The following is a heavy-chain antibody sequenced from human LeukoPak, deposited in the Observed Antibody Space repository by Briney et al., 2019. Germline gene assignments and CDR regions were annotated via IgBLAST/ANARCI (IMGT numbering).Heavy chain of an antibody. Sequence: SVKVSCKASGGTFSSYAISWVRQAPGQGLEWMGGIIPIFGTANYAQKFQGRVTITADESTSTAYVELSSLRSEDTAVYYCARLKQWPEAYFDYWGQGTLVTVSS. J-gene: IGHJ4*02. CDR1: GGTFSSYA. V-gene: IGHV1-69*13. D-gene: IGHD6-19*01. CDR2: IIPIFGTA. CDR3: ARLKQWPEAYFDY.